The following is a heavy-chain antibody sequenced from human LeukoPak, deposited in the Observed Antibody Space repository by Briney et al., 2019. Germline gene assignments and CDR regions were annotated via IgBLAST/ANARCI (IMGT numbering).Heavy chain of an antibody. CDR2: ISAYNGNT. Sequence: GASVKVSCKASGYTFTSYGISWVRQAPGQGLEWMGWISAYNGNTNYAQKLQGRVTMTTDTSTSTAYMELRSLRYDDTAVYYCARVTDPILLWFGDPTDPWGQGTLVTVSS. D-gene: IGHD3-10*01. CDR3: ARVTDPILLWFGDPTDP. J-gene: IGHJ5*02. V-gene: IGHV1-18*01. CDR1: GYTFTSYG.